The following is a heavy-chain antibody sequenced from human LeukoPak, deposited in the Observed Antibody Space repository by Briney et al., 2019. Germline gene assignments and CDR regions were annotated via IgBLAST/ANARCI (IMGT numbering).Heavy chain of an antibody. V-gene: IGHV4-4*02. CDR3: ARESITMIATGFDY. J-gene: IGHJ4*02. Sequence: PSETLSLTCAVSGYSISNGYWWSWVRQPPGKGLEWIGEIVNSGGTNYNPSLKSRVTMSVDTSKNQFSLKLSSVTAADTAVYYCARESITMIATGFDYWGQGTLVTVSS. D-gene: IGHD3-22*01. CDR2: IVNSGGT. CDR1: GYSISNGYW.